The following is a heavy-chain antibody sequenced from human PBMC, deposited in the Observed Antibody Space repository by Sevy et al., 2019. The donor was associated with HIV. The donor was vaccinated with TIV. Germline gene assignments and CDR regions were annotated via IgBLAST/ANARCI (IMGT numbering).Heavy chain of an antibody. CDR1: GYTFTAYY. J-gene: IGHJ4*02. Sequence: ASVKVSCKASGYTFTAYYVHWVRQAPGQGLEWMGRINPNSGGTNYAQKFQGRVTMTRDTSISTAYMELSGLRYDDTAVYHCARAYYYDSSAYYFDHWGQGTLVTDSS. CDR2: INPNSGGT. V-gene: IGHV1-2*06. CDR3: ARAYYYDSSAYYFDH. D-gene: IGHD3-22*01.